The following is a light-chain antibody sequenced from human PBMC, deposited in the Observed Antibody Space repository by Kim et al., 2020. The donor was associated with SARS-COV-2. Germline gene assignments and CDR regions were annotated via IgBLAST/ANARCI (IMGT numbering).Light chain of an antibody. CDR3: QQYHSYSYT. J-gene: IGKJ2*01. V-gene: IGKV1-5*01. CDR1: QSISRW. Sequence: SASVGDRVTITYRAGQSISRWLAWYQQKPGKAPNLLIYDASTLGNGVPSRFSGSGSGTEFTLTITTLQPDDVATYYCQQYHSYSYTFGQGTKLEI. CDR2: DAS.